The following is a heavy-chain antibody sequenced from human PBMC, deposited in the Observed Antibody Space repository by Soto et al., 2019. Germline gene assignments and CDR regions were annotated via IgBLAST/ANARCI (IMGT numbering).Heavy chain of an antibody. CDR1: GGSISSSAW. CDR3: ARGPEKGWD. D-gene: IGHD1-26*01. CDR2: IYHSGTT. J-gene: IGHJ4*02. V-gene: IGHV4-4*02. Sequence: QVQLQESGPGLVKPSGTLSLTCAVSGGSISSSAWWSWVRQPPGKGLEWIGEIYHSGTTNYNSSPXRPATLSMNESNTPLSPILLAVTAAAAAVYSRARGPEKGWDWGQGTLVTVSS.